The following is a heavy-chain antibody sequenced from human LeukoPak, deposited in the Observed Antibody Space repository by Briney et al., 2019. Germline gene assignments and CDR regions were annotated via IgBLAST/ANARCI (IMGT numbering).Heavy chain of an antibody. J-gene: IGHJ5*02. Sequence: PGGSLRLSCAASRFTLSDYWMSWARQAPGKGLEWVASIKKDGSEKKYVDSVKGRFTISRDNAKNSLYLQMNSLRAEDTVVYYCARDRGWFDPWGQGTLVTVSS. CDR1: RFTLSDYW. CDR2: IKKDGSEK. V-gene: IGHV3-7*01. CDR3: ARDRGWFDP.